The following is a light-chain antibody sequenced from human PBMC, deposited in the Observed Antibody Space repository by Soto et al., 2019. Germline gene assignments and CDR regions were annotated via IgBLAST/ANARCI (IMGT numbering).Light chain of an antibody. CDR3: QSYDSTLSARYV. CDR2: GNT. J-gene: IGLJ1*01. V-gene: IGLV1-40*01. CDR1: RSNIEAGYD. Sequence: QSVLTQPRSVSGTPGQRVTISCTGSRSNIEAGYDVHWYQQRPGTAPKLLIFGNTNRPSGVPDRFSGSKSGTSASHAITGLQAEDEGDYYCQSYDSTLSARYVFGTGTKVTVL.